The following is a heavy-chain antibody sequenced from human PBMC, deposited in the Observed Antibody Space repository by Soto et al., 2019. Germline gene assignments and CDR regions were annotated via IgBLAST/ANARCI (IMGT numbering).Heavy chain of an antibody. D-gene: IGHD3-22*01. CDR3: ARDPADSSGYSFDY. CDR2: ISYDGSNK. V-gene: IGHV3-30-3*01. CDR1: GFTFSSYA. Sequence: GGSLRLSCAASGFTFSSYAMHWVRQAPGKGLEWVAVISYDGSNKYYADSVKGRFTISRDNSKSTLYLQMNSLRAEDTAVYYCARDPADSSGYSFDYWGQGTLVTVSS. J-gene: IGHJ4*02.